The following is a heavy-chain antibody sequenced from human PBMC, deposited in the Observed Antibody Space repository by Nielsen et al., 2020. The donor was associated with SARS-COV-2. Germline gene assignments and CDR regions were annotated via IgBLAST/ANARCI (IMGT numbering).Heavy chain of an antibody. Sequence: GGSLRLSCAASGFTVTNNYMSWVRQAPGKGLEWLSLIYSGGTTYYADSVKGRFTISRDNSKNTLYLQMNSLRADDTAVYYCASQSGRYGYYYYGMDVWGQGTTVTVSS. J-gene: IGHJ6*02. V-gene: IGHV3-53*01. CDR1: GFTVTNNY. D-gene: IGHD1-26*01. CDR2: IYSGGTT. CDR3: ASQSGRYGYYYYGMDV.